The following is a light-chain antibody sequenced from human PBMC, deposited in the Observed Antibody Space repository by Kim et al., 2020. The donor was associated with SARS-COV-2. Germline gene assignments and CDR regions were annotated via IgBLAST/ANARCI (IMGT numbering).Light chain of an antibody. CDR3: QAWDSSTVV. CDR2: QDS. Sequence: VSPEQTASITCSGDKLGDKYASWYQQKPGQSPVLVIYQDSKRPSGIPERFSGSNSGNTATLTISGTQAMDEADYYCQAWDSSTVVFGGGTKLTVL. CDR1: KLGDKY. J-gene: IGLJ2*01. V-gene: IGLV3-1*01.